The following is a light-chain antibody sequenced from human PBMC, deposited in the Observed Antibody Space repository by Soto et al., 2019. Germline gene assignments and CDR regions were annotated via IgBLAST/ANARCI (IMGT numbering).Light chain of an antibody. CDR1: QSISSR. CDR3: QQYNTYYPPWP. J-gene: IGKJ1*01. Sequence: DIQMTQSPSTLSASVGDRVTITCRASQSISSRLAWYQLKPGKAPKLLIYKASSLESGVPSRFSGSGSGTELTLTISSLQPDDFATYFCQQYNTYYPPWPFGQGTKVDIX. V-gene: IGKV1-5*03. CDR2: KAS.